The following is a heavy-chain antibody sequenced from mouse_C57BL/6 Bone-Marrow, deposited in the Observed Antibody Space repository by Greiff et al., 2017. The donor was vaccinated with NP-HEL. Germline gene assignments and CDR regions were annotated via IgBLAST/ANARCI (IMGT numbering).Heavy chain of an antibody. D-gene: IGHD2-5*01. CDR1: GFSLTSYG. CDR3: AKAYYSNCYYAMDY. CDR2: IWRGGST. V-gene: IGHV2-5*01. J-gene: IGHJ4*01. Sequence: VKLMESGPGLVQPSQSLSITCTVSGFSLTSYGVHWVRQSPGKGLEWLGVIWRGGSTDYNAAFMSRLSITKDNSKSQVFFKMNSLQADDTAIYYCAKAYYSNCYYAMDYWGQGTSVTVSS.